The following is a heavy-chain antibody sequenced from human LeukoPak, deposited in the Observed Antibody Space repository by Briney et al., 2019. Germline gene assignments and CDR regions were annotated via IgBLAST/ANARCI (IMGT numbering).Heavy chain of an antibody. V-gene: IGHV1-8*03. D-gene: IGHD6-6*01. Sequence: ASVKVSCKASGYTFTDYYIHWVRQAPGQGLEWMGWMNPNSGNTGYAQKFQGRVTITRNTYISTAYMELSSLRSEDTAVYYCARAVAAPVYYYYMDVWGKGTTVTVSS. CDR2: MNPNSGNT. J-gene: IGHJ6*03. CDR3: ARAVAAPVYYYYMDV. CDR1: GYTFTDYY.